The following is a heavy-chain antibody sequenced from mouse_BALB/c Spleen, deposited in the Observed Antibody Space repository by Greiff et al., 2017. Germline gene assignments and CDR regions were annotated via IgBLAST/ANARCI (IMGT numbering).Heavy chain of an antibody. D-gene: IGHD1-1*01. J-gene: IGHJ4*01. V-gene: IGHV5-4*02. CDR3: ARDYYGSGYAMDY. CDR1: GFTFSDYY. Sequence: EVQVVESGGGLVKPGGSLKLSCAASGFTFSDYYMYWVRQTPEKRLEWVATISDGGSYTYYPDSVKGRFTISRDNAKNNLYLQMSSLKSEDTAMYYCARDYYGSGYAMDYWGQGTSVTVSS. CDR2: ISDGGSYT.